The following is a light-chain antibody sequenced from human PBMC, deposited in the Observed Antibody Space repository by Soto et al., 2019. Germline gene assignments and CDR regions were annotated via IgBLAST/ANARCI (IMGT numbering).Light chain of an antibody. Sequence: DIQMTQSPSTLSASVGDRVTITCRASQSISSWLAWHQQKPGKAPRLLIYKASNLESGVPSRFSGSGSGTAFTLTITSLQPDDSATYYCQQYNDNWTFGQGTKLEIK. CDR3: QQYNDNWT. V-gene: IGKV1-5*03. J-gene: IGKJ1*01. CDR1: QSISSW. CDR2: KAS.